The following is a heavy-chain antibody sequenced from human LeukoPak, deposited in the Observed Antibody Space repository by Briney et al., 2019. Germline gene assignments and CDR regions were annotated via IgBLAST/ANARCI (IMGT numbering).Heavy chain of an antibody. Sequence: SETLSLTCTVSGGSISPYYWTWVRQPPGKGLEWIGNIHYSGSTDSNPSLKSRVTFSVDTSKNQFSLEMSSVTAADSAMYYCARGQRGFPFWGQGTLVTVPS. CDR2: IHYSGST. J-gene: IGHJ4*02. CDR1: GGSISPYY. V-gene: IGHV4-59*01. CDR3: ARGQRGFPF. D-gene: IGHD5-12*01.